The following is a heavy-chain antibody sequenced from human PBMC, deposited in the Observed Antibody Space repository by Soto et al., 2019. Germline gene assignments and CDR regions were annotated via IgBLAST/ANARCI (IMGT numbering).Heavy chain of an antibody. D-gene: IGHD4-17*01. V-gene: IGHV2-5*01. Sequence: SGPTLVKPTQTLTLTCTFSGFSLSTSGVGVGWIRQPPGKALEWLALIYWNDDKRYSPSLKSRLTITKDTSKNQVVLTMTNMDPVDTATYYCAHTLRLKYYFDYWGQGTLVTVSS. J-gene: IGHJ4*02. CDR1: GFSLSTSGVG. CDR2: IYWNDDK. CDR3: AHTLRLKYYFDY.